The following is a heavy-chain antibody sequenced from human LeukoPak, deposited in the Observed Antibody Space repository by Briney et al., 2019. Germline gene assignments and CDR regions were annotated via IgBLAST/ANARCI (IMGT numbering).Heavy chain of an antibody. CDR2: IYYSGST. CDR1: GGSISSYY. V-gene: IGHV4-59*01. CDR3: ARVMGELLLGYFDL. D-gene: IGHD1-26*01. Sequence: PSETLSLTRTVSGGSISSYYWSWIRQPPGKGLEWIGYIYYSGSTNYNPSLKSRVTISVDTSKNQFSLKLSSVTAADTAVYYCARVMGELLLGYFDLWGRGALVTVSS. J-gene: IGHJ2*01.